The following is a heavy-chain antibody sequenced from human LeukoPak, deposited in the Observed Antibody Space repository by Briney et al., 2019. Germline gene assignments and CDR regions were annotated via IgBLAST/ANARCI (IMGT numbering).Heavy chain of an antibody. Sequence: ASVKVSCKASGYTFTSYDMHWVRQAPGQGLEWMGWINPNSGGTKYAQKFQGRVTMTSDTSISTAYMELSSLRSDDTAVYYCARAMQLVPDYWGQGTLVTVSS. CDR3: ARAMQLVPDY. CDR1: GYTFTSYD. J-gene: IGHJ4*02. CDR2: INPNSGGT. D-gene: IGHD6-13*01. V-gene: IGHV1-2*02.